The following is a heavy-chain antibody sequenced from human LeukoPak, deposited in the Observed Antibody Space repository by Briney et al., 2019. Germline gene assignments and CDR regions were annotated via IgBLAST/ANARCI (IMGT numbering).Heavy chain of an antibody. CDR3: AKDRHAPGRYCSSTICFPFDP. D-gene: IGHD2-2*01. Sequence: PGGSLRLSCAASGFTFSSNWMHWVRQAPGKGLDWVACIKQDGSDKQYVDSVKGRFTISRDNAKNSLYLQMNSLRAEDTAVYYCAKDRHAPGRYCSSTICFPFDPWGQGTLVTVSS. J-gene: IGHJ5*02. CDR1: GFTFSSNW. V-gene: IGHV3-7*03. CDR2: IKQDGSDK.